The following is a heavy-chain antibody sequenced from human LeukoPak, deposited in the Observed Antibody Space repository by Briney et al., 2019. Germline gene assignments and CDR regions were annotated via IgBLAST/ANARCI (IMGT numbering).Heavy chain of an antibody. Sequence: GGSLRLSCAASGFTFSSYSMNWVRQAPGKGLEWVSYISSSSSTIYYADSVKGRFTISRDNAKNSLYLQMNSLRAEDTAVYYCASRIYYDSSGYYFLGWYFDLWGRGTLVTVSS. D-gene: IGHD3-22*01. CDR3: ASRIYYDSSGYYFLGWYFDL. CDR1: GFTFSSYS. CDR2: ISSSSSTI. V-gene: IGHV3-48*04. J-gene: IGHJ2*01.